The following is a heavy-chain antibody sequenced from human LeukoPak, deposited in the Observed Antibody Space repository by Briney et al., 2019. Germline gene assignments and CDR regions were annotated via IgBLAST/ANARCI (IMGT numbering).Heavy chain of an antibody. D-gene: IGHD3-3*01. CDR1: GFTFSDYY. Sequence: PGGSLRLSCAASGFTFSDYYMSWIRQAPGKGLEWISYISSTGSNIYYADSVKGRFTISRDNAKNSLYLQMNSLRAEDTAVYYCARVGYYDFWSGYYPEYYYYYTDVWGKGTTVTVSS. V-gene: IGHV3-11*04. J-gene: IGHJ6*03. CDR3: ARVGYYDFWSGYYPEYYYYYTDV. CDR2: ISSTGSNI.